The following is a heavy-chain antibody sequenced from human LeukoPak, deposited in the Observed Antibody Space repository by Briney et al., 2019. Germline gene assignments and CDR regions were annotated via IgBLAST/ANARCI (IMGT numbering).Heavy chain of an antibody. V-gene: IGHV3-30*18. CDR2: ISYDGSNK. CDR1: GFTFSSYG. Sequence: PGGSLRLSCAASGFTFSSYGMHWVRQAPGEGLEWVAVISYDGSNKYYADSVKGRFTISRDNSKNTLYLQMNSLRAEDTAVYYCAKDLSPIAVAGSDGFDYWGQGTLVTVSS. J-gene: IGHJ4*02. D-gene: IGHD6-19*01. CDR3: AKDLSPIAVAGSDGFDY.